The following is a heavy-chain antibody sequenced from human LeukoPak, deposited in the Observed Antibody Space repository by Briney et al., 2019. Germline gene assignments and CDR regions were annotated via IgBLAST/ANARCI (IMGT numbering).Heavy chain of an antibody. Sequence: GGSLRLSCAASGFTFSSYSMNWVRQAPGKGLEWVSYISSSGSTIYYADSVKGRLTISRDNAKKSLYLQMNSLRAEDTAVYYCARDPTPYDSSAYLDYWGQGTLVTVSS. J-gene: IGHJ4*02. V-gene: IGHV3-48*04. CDR1: GFTFSSYS. CDR2: ISSSGSTI. D-gene: IGHD3-22*01. CDR3: ARDPTPYDSSAYLDY.